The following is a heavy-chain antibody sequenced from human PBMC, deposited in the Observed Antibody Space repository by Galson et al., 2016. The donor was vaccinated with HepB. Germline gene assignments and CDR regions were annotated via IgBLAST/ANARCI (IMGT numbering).Heavy chain of an antibody. CDR1: GFTLSNAW. D-gene: IGHD1-14*01. V-gene: IGHV3-15*01. J-gene: IGHJ4*02. CDR3: TTARTKWDY. CDR2: IKSETDGVTT. Sequence: SLRLSCAASGFTLSNAWMTWVRQAPGKGLEWVGRIKSETDGVTTDYAAPVKGRITISRDDSKNMLYLQMNSLKTEDTAVYYCTTARTKWDYRGQGTPVTVSS.